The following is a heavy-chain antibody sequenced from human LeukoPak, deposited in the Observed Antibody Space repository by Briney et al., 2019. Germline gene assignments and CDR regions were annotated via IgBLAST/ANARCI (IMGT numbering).Heavy chain of an antibody. J-gene: IGHJ4*02. D-gene: IGHD1-1*01. CDR2: VDPDDGRR. CDR1: GYTLNDIS. Sequence: ASVKVPCKISGYTLNDISVHWVRQPPGKGLEWMGGVDPDDGRRVYAQRFQGRVTMTEDTSTNTAYMELSSLRSDDTAVYYCASASGTGYFDYWGQGTLVTVSS. V-gene: IGHV1-24*01. CDR3: ASASGTGYFDY.